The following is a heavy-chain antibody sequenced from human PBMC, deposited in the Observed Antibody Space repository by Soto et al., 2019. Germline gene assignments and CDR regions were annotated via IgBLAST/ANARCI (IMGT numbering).Heavy chain of an antibody. CDR1: GYTFSNFG. D-gene: IGHD3-10*02. V-gene: IGHV1-18*01. CDR2: INPDNGDT. J-gene: IGHJ6*03. Sequence: QVQLVQSGAEVKKPGASLKVSCKASGYTFSNFGVSWVRQAPGQGLEWIGWINPDNGDTNYGQKFQGRATMTTDTFTNPAYMEVRGLRSDDTAVYYCARGVRVSAYLDYYMDVGGEGTTVTVSS. CDR3: ARGVRVSAYLDYYMDV.